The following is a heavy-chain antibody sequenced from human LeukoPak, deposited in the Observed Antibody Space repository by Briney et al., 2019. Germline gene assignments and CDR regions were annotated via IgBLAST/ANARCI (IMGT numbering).Heavy chain of an antibody. J-gene: IGHJ4*02. V-gene: IGHV3-23*01. CDR1: GLTFRSYA. CDR2: ISGSGGGP. CDR3: AKVGILGATRYFDY. Sequence: PGGSLRLSCAASGLTFRSYAMSWVRQAPGKGLEWVSTISGSGGGPYYADSVKGRFTISRDNSKNVLFLQVNSLRAEDTAVYYCAKVGILGATRYFDYWGQGTLVTVSS. D-gene: IGHD1-26*01.